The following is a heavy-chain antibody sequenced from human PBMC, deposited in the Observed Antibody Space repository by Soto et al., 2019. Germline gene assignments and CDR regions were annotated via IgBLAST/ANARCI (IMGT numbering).Heavy chain of an antibody. V-gene: IGHV3-11*01. Sequence: QVQLVESGGALVKPGESLRLSCAASGFTFSDYNMGWIRQAPGKGLERISYISYSASTVYYADSVKGRFTISRDNAKNSLLLQMNSLRAEDTAVYYCARDSRRGHVWGQGTTVTVSS. J-gene: IGHJ6*02. CDR3: ARDSRRGHV. CDR2: ISYSASTV. CDR1: GFTFSDYN. D-gene: IGHD3-10*01.